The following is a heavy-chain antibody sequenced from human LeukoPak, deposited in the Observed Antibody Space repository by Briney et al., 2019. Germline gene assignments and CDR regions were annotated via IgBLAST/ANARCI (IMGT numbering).Heavy chain of an antibody. D-gene: IGHD6-6*01. CDR1: GYTFTGYY. CDR2: INPNSGDT. Sequence: GASVKVSCKASGYTFTGYYMHWVRQAPGQGLEWMGWINPNSGDTSYAQRFQGRVTMTRDTSISTVYMELSRPRSDDTAVYYCARDPPGSAASRQVFDVWGQGTMVTVSS. J-gene: IGHJ3*01. V-gene: IGHV1-2*02. CDR3: ARDPPGSAASRQVFDV.